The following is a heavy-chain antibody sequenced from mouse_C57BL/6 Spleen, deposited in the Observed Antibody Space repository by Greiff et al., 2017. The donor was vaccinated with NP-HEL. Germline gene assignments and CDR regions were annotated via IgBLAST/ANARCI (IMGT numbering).Heavy chain of an antibody. J-gene: IGHJ4*01. D-gene: IGHD2-4*01. Sequence: QVQLQQPGAELVKPGASVKLSCKASGYTFTSYWMQWVKQRPGQGLEWIGEIDPSDSYTNYNQKFKGKATLTVDTSSSTAYMQLSSLTSEDSAVYYYARGYDSPMDYWGQGTSVTVSS. CDR2: IDPSDSYT. CDR1: GYTFTSYW. CDR3: ARGYDSPMDY. V-gene: IGHV1-50*01.